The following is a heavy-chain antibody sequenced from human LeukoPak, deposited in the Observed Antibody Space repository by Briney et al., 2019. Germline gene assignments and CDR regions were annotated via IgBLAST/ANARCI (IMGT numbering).Heavy chain of an antibody. CDR3: ARHLYDYVWGSYCAFDI. J-gene: IGHJ3*02. D-gene: IGHD3-16*01. CDR2: IYYSGST. Sequence: SETLSLTCTVSGGSIGSYYWSWIRQPPGKGLEWIGYIYYSGSTNYNPSLKSRVTISVDTSKNQFSLKLSSVTAADTAVYYCARHLYDYVWGSYCAFDIWGQGTMVTVSS. V-gene: IGHV4-59*08. CDR1: GGSIGSYY.